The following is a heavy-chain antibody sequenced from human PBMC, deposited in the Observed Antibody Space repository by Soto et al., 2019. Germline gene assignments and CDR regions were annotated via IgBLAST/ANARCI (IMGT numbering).Heavy chain of an antibody. Sequence: EVQLLESGGGLVQPGGSLRLSCAASGFTFSSYAMSWVHQAPGKGLEWVSAISGSGGSTYYADSVKGRFTISRDNSKNTLYLQMNSLRAEDTAVYYCAKVYSDSSGYYSAPGAFDIWGQGTMVTVSS. CDR2: ISGSGGST. J-gene: IGHJ3*02. CDR1: GFTFSSYA. V-gene: IGHV3-23*01. D-gene: IGHD3-22*01. CDR3: AKVYSDSSGYYSAPGAFDI.